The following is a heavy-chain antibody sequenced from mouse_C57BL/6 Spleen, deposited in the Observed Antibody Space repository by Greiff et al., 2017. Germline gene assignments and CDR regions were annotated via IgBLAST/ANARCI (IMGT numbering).Heavy chain of an antibody. CDR1: GYAFSSYW. CDR2: IYPGDGYT. D-gene: IGHD2-12*01. V-gene: IGHV1-80*01. J-gene: IGHJ4*01. CDR3: ARDYSDYYYAMGC. Sequence: QVQLQQSGAELVKPGASVKISCKASGYAFSSYWMNWVKQRPGKGLEWIGQIYPGDGYTNYNEKFKGKATLTADKSSSTAYMQLSILTSEDSAVYFCARDYSDYYYAMGCWGQGASVTAPS.